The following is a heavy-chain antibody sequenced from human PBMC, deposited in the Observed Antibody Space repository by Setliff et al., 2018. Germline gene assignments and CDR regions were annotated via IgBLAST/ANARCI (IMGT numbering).Heavy chain of an antibody. CDR2: IKQDGSET. J-gene: IGHJ4*02. CDR1: GFTFSTYW. D-gene: IGHD3-16*02. V-gene: IGHV3-7*03. Sequence: GGSLRLSCEASGFTFSTYWMSWVRQAPGKGPEWVANIKQDGSETYYVDSVKGRFTLSRDNAKSSLYLQMNSLRAGDTAVYYCARDIVPSYWGQGTLVTVSS. CDR3: ARDIVPSY.